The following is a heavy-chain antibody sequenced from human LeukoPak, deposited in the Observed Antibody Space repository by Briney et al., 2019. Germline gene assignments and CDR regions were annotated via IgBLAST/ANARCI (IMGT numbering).Heavy chain of an antibody. D-gene: IGHD3-10*01. CDR3: ARYGSGSTWFDP. Sequence: SQTLSLTCTVSGGSISSDNYQWSWIRQPPGKGLEWIGYINYSGSTYYNPSLKSRVTISVDTSKIHFSLRLSSVTAADADVYYCARYGSGSTWFDPWGQGTLVTVSS. CDR1: GGSISSDNYQ. CDR2: INYSGST. J-gene: IGHJ5*02. V-gene: IGHV4-30-4*01.